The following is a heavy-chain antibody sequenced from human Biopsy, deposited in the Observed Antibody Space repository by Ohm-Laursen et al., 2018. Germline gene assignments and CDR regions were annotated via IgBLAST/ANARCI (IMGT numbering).Heavy chain of an antibody. V-gene: IGHV4-59*01. D-gene: IGHD2/OR15-2a*01. CDR2: IYYSGSN. J-gene: IGHJ6*02. CDR3: ARATNSTGWPYYYFYGMGV. CDR1: GGSISSDY. Sequence: SETLSLTCTVSGGSISSDYWSWIRQTPGKGLEWIGYIYYSGSNNYNPSLKSRVTISVDTSKNQFSLRLNSVTAADTAVYYCARATNSTGWPYYYFYGMGVWGQGTTVTVSS.